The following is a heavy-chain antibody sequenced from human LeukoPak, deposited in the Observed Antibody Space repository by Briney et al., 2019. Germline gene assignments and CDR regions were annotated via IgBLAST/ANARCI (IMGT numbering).Heavy chain of an antibody. D-gene: IGHD6-13*01. V-gene: IGHV3-33*01. J-gene: IGHJ5*02. CDR2: IWFDGSNE. CDR3: ARDYTDSSNWFGYLDP. CDR1: GFTFSNYG. Sequence: PGGSLRLSCVASGFTFSNYGMHWVRQAPDKRLQWVGVIWFDGSNEYYADSVKGRFTISRDNSKNTLYLQMDSLRVEDTALYYCARDYTDSSNWFGYLDPWGQGTFATVSS.